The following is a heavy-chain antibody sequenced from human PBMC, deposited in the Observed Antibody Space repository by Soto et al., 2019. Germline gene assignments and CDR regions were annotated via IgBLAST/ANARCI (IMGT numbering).Heavy chain of an antibody. CDR3: ARGLILWFGELSRRGGYYYYMDV. V-gene: IGHV4-34*01. Sequence: QVQLQQWGAGLLKPSETLSLTCAVYGGSFSGYQWSWIXQTPGKGLEWIGEINDSGNINYNPSLKSRVTILLDTPKKQISLKLSSVTAADTAVYFCARGLILWFGELSRRGGYYYYMDVWGKGTTVTVSS. J-gene: IGHJ6*03. D-gene: IGHD3-10*01. CDR2: INDSGNI. CDR1: GGSFSGYQ.